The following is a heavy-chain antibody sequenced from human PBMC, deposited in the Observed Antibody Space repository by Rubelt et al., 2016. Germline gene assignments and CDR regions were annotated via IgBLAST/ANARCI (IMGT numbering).Heavy chain of an antibody. CDR1: GYTFTSYD. CDR3: ATGKRWRY. V-gene: IGHV1-8*01. D-gene: IGHD3-16*01. Sequence: QVQLVQSGAEVKKPGASVKVSCKASGYTFTSYDINWVRQATGQGLEWMGWMNPNSGNTGYGKKFQGRGTMTEETSTDNAYMELSSLRSEDTAVYYCATGKRWRYWGQGTLVTVSS. CDR2: MNPNSGNT. J-gene: IGHJ4*02.